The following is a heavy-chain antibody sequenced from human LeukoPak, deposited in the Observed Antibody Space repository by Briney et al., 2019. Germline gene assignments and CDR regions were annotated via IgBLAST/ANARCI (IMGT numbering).Heavy chain of an antibody. V-gene: IGHV3-48*04. J-gene: IGHJ6*03. CDR2: ISTSSGTI. CDR1: GFNFNTFN. CDR3: ARAGYCSSTSCYYYYYMDV. Sequence: PGGSLRLSCAASGFNFNTFNMNWVRQAPGKGLEWISYISTSSGTISYADSVKGRFTISRDNAKNSLYLQMNSLRAEDTAVYYCARAGYCSSTSCYYYYYMDVWGKGTTVTVSS. D-gene: IGHD2-2*01.